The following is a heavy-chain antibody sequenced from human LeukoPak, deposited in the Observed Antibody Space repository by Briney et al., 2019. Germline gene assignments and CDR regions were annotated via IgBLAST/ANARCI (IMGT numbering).Heavy chain of an antibody. V-gene: IGHV4-59*08. CDR1: GGSISSYY. J-gene: IGHJ4*02. CDR2: IYYSGST. CDR3: ARHHKYCSGGSCYLYDY. D-gene: IGHD2-15*01. Sequence: SETLSLTCTVSGGSISSYYWSWIRQPPGKGLEWIGYIYYSGSTNYNPSLKSRVTISVDTSKNQFSLKLSSVTAADTAVYYCARHHKYCSGGSCYLYDYWGQGTLVTVSS.